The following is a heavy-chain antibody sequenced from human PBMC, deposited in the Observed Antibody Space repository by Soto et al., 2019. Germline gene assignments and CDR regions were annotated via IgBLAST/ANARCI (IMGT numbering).Heavy chain of an antibody. CDR2: ISFGGDSK. D-gene: IGHD4-17*01. Sequence: QVQLVESGGGVVQPGRSLRLSCAASGFIFSSFAMHWVRQAPGKGLEWVAFISFGGDSKYYADSVKGRFTISRDNSKNTLYLQMNSLRREDTATYYCTRDMGGDLTHFDFWGQGTLVSVSS. V-gene: IGHV3-30-3*01. J-gene: IGHJ4*02. CDR3: TRDMGGDLTHFDF. CDR1: GFIFSSFA.